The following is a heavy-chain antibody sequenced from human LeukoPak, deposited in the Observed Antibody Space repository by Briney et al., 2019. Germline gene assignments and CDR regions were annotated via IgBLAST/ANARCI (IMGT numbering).Heavy chain of an antibody. V-gene: IGHV3-7*01. J-gene: IGHJ4*02. CDR2: IKYDGSEK. Sequence: GSLRLSCAPSGFTFSTYWMSWVRQAPGKGLEWVANIKYDGSEKYYVDSVNGRFTISRDNAKNSLYLQMNSLRAEDTAVYYCARAPREWLLGYYFDYWGQGTLVTVSS. CDR3: ARAPREWLLGYYFDY. D-gene: IGHD3-3*01. CDR1: GFTFSTYW.